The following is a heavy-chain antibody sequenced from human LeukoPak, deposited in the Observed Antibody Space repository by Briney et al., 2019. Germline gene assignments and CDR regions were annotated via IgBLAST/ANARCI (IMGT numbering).Heavy chain of an antibody. CDR1: GHTFTSFA. CDR2: INTNTGNP. CDR3: ARDNLWYYHILTAYYFDF. D-gene: IGHD3-9*01. J-gene: IGHJ4*02. Sequence: GASVKVSCKASGHTFTSFALNWVRQAPGQGLEWMGSINTNTGNPTYAQGFTGRFVFSLDTSVSTAYLHISSLKAEDTAVYFCARDNLWYYHILTAYYFDFWGQGTLVTVSS. V-gene: IGHV7-4-1*02.